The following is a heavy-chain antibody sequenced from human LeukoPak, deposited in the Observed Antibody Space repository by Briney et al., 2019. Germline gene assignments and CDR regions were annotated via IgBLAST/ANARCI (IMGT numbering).Heavy chain of an antibody. D-gene: IGHD5-18*01. CDR3: AGRPTGYSSGYIH. CDR2: ISGSAHKI. J-gene: IGHJ4*02. Sequence: GGSLRLSCVASGITFSNYAVSWVRQAPEKGLDWVSVISGSAHKIRYADSVKGRFTISRDNSENIAYLQMNNLRVEDTAVYYCAGRPTGYSSGYIHWGQGTLVTVSS. CDR1: GITFSNYA. V-gene: IGHV3-23*01.